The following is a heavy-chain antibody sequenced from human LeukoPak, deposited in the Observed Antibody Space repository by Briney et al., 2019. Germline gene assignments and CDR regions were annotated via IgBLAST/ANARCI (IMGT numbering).Heavy chain of an antibody. J-gene: IGHJ6*03. Sequence: SQTLSLTCAVSGGSISSGGYSWSWIRQPPGKGLEWIGYIYHSGSTYYNPSLKSRVTISVDTSKSQFSLKLSSVTAADTAVYYCARVSSAWGVRYYMDVWGKGTTVTVSS. V-gene: IGHV4-30-2*01. CDR1: GGSISSGGYS. D-gene: IGHD3-16*01. CDR3: ARVSSAWGVRYYMDV. CDR2: IYHSGST.